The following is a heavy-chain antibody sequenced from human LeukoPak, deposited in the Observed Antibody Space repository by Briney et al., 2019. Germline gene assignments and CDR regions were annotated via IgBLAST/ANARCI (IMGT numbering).Heavy chain of an antibody. J-gene: IGHJ4*02. Sequence: GGSLRLSCAVSGFTFSSYAMHWVRQAPGKGLEWVSSISSSSSYIYYADSVKGRFTISRDNAKNSLYLQMNSLRAEDTAVYYCAKDLLIRQWLVPFDYWGQGTLVTVSS. CDR3: AKDLLIRQWLVPFDY. CDR1: GFTFSSYA. D-gene: IGHD6-19*01. V-gene: IGHV3-21*01. CDR2: ISSSSSYI.